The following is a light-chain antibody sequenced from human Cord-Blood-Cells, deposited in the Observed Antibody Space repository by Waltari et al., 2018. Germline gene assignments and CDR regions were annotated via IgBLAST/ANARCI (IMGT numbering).Light chain of an antibody. CDR3: QQYYSTPYS. CDR1: QSVLYSSNNKNY. Sequence: DIVMTQSQDSLAVSLGERATINCKSSQSVLYSSNNKNYLAWYQQKPGQPPKLLIYWASTRESGVPDRFSGSGSGTDFPLTISSLQAEDVAVYYCQQYYSTPYSFGQGTKLEIK. J-gene: IGKJ2*03. V-gene: IGKV4-1*01. CDR2: WAS.